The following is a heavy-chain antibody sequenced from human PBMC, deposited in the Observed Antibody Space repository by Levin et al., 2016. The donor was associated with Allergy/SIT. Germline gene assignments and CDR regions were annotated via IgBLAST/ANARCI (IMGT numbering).Heavy chain of an antibody. CDR1: GGSFSGYY. Sequence: GSLRLSCAVYGGSFSGYYWSWIRQPPGKGLEWIGEINHSGSTNYNPSLKSRVTISVDTSKNQFSLKLSSVTAADTAVYYCARGLPRIAARDPDFDYWGQGTLVTVSS. CDR3: ARGLPRIAARDPDFDY. V-gene: IGHV4-34*01. D-gene: IGHD6-6*01. J-gene: IGHJ4*02. CDR2: INHSGST.